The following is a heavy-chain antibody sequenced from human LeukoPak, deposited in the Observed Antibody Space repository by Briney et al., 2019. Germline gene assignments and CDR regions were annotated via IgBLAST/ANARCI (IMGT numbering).Heavy chain of an antibody. V-gene: IGHV3-7*01. CDR2: IKQVGSEK. D-gene: IGHD2-2*01. CDR3: ARIYCSSTNCDRWNAFDI. CDR1: GFTLRYYW. Sequence: PGGSLRLSCVASGFTLRYYWMSWVRQAPGKGLEWVANIKQVGSEKYYLDSVKGRFTISRDNAENSLFLQMNSLRVEDTAVYYCARIYCSSTNCDRWNAFDIWGQGTMVTGSS. J-gene: IGHJ3*02.